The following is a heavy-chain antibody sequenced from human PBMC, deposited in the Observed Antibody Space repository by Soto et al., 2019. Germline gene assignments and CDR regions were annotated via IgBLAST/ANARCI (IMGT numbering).Heavy chain of an antibody. CDR1: GGSISSYY. Sequence: SETLSLTCTVSGGSISSYYWNWIRQPPGKGLEWIGYIYYSGSTNYNPSLKSRVTISVDTSKNQFSLKLSSVTAADTAVYYCARASQCIFVACYLFDPWGQGTLVTVSS. CDR2: IYYSGST. J-gene: IGHJ5*02. CDR3: ARASQCIFVACYLFDP. D-gene: IGHD2-21*01. V-gene: IGHV4-59*01.